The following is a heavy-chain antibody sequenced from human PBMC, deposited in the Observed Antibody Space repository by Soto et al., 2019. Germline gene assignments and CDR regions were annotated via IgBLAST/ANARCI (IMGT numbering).Heavy chain of an antibody. CDR2: IYYSGST. J-gene: IGHJ5*02. CDR3: ARLTVLRYFDWPLRGWFDP. V-gene: IGHV4-59*08. Sequence: ASETLSLTCTVSGGSISSYCWSWIRQPPGKGLEWIGYIYYSGSTNYNPSLKSRVTISVDTSKNQLSLKLSSVTAADTAVYYCARLTVLRYFDWPLRGWFDPWGQGTLLTVSS. D-gene: IGHD3-9*01. CDR1: GGSISSYC.